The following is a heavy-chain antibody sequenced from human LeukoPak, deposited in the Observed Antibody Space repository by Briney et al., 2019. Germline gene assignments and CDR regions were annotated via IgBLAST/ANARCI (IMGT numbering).Heavy chain of an antibody. CDR2: MNPNSGNT. Sequence: ASVKVSCKVSGYTFTSYDINWVRQATGQGLEWMGWMNPNSGNTGYAQKFQGRVTMTRNTSISTAYMELSSLRSEDTAVYYCAREAVRGVTLYYYYYMDVWGKGTTVTVSS. CDR3: AREAVRGVTLYYYYYMDV. V-gene: IGHV1-8*01. J-gene: IGHJ6*03. D-gene: IGHD3-10*01. CDR1: GYTFTSYD.